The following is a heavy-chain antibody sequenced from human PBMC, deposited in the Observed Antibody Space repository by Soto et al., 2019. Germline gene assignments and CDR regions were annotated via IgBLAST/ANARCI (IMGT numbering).Heavy chain of an antibody. CDR1: VFAFSSHP. CDR2: ISDGGDLT. V-gene: IGHV3-23*01. Sequence: GWSLRLSCASSVFAFSSHPMSWVRQAPERGLEWVSGISDGGDLTYNADSVRGRFTISRDNSKNILFLQMNSLRVEDTALYYCARRAFGSSRSFDLWGQGTMVTVSS. D-gene: IGHD6-6*01. J-gene: IGHJ3*01. CDR3: ARRAFGSSRSFDL.